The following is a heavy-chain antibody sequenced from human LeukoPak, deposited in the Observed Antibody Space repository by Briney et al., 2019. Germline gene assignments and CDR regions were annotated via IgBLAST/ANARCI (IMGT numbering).Heavy chain of an antibody. Sequence: QPGGSLRLSCAASGFTFNIYAMSWVRQTPGKGLEWVSTIGNTETYYADSVKGRFTISSDNSRNTLYLKMKGLRAEDTPMYYCAKDSIAHNGVYDAFDVWGQGTMATATS. CDR2: IGNTET. CDR3: AKDSIAHNGVYDAFDV. V-gene: IGHV3-23*01. D-gene: IGHD2-21*01. J-gene: IGHJ3*01. CDR1: GFTFNIYA.